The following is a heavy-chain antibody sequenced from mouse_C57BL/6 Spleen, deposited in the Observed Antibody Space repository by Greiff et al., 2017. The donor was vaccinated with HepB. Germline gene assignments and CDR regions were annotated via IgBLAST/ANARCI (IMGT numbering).Heavy chain of an antibody. D-gene: IGHD1-1*01. CDR2: INPNNGGT. Sequence: EVQLVESGPELVKPGASVKMSCKASGYTFTDYNMHWVKQSHGKSLEWIGYINPNNGGTSYNQKFKGKATLTVNKSSSTAYMELRSLTSEDSAVYYCARGGYYYGSPFDYWGQGTTLTVSS. CDR1: GYTFTDYN. CDR3: ARGGYYYGSPFDY. V-gene: IGHV1-22*01. J-gene: IGHJ2*01.